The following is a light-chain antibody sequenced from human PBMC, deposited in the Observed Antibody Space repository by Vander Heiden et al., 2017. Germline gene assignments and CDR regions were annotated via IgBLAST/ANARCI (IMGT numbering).Light chain of an antibody. CDR2: EVS. CDR1: SSDVGSYNL. J-gene: IGLJ3*02. Sequence: QSALTQPASVSGSPGQSITISCTGTSSDVGSYNLVSWYQQHPGKAPKRMIYEVSKRPSGVSNRFSGSKSGNTASLTISGLQAEDEADYDCCSYAGSSTLVFGGGTKLTVL. V-gene: IGLV2-23*02. CDR3: CSYAGSSTLV.